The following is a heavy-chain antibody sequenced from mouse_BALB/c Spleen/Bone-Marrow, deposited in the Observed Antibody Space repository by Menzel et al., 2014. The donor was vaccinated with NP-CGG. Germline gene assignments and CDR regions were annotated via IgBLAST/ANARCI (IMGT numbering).Heavy chain of an antibody. CDR2: IVPSSGYT. V-gene: IGHV1-4*02. CDR1: GYTFTTYT. Sequence: VQLQQSGAELARPGASVKMSCKAPGYTFTTYTIQWVKRRPGQGLEWIGYIVPSSGYTDYNQKFKDKTSLTADKSSNTAYIQLSSLTSADSAVYYCAREARTGAWFAYRGQGTLVTVSA. D-gene: IGHD4-1*01. J-gene: IGHJ3*01. CDR3: AREARTGAWFAY.